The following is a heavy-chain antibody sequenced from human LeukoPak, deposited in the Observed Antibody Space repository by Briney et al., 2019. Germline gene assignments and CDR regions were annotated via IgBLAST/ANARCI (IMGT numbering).Heavy chain of an antibody. CDR3: AGGYCSSTSCYASWFDP. D-gene: IGHD2-2*01. J-gene: IGHJ5*02. Sequence: ASVKVSCKASGYTFTSYHMHLVRQAPGQGLEWMGIINPSGGSTSYAQKFQGRVTMTRDTSTSTVYMELSSLRSEDTAVYYCAGGYCSSTSCYASWFDPWGQGTLVTVSS. CDR1: GYTFTSYH. CDR2: INPSGGST. V-gene: IGHV1-46*01.